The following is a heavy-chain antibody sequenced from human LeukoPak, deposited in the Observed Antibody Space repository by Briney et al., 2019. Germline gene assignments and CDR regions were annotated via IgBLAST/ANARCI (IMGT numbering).Heavy chain of an antibody. D-gene: IGHD6-13*01. CDR3: ARVWQQQAPDEAFDI. Sequence: ASVKVSCNASGYTFTSYYMHWVRQAPGQGLEWMGIINPSGGSTSYAQKFQGRVTMTRDTSTSTVYMELSSLRSEDTAVYYCARVWQQQAPDEAFDIWGQGTMVTVSS. CDR1: GYTFTSYY. CDR2: INPSGGST. V-gene: IGHV1-46*01. J-gene: IGHJ3*02.